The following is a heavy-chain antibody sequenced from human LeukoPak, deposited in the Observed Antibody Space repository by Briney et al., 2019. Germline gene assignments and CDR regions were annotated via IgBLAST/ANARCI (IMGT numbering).Heavy chain of an antibody. CDR2: ISSSGGST. CDR3: AKDLPYYYDSSGYHY. J-gene: IGHJ4*02. Sequence: SGGSLRLSCAASGFTFSTYGMSWVRQAPGKGLEWVSGISSSGGSTSYADSVKGRFTVSRDNSNNTAYLQMNSLRAEDTAVYYCAKDLPYYYDSSGYHYWGQGTLVTVSS. V-gene: IGHV3-23*01. D-gene: IGHD3-22*01. CDR1: GFTFSTYG.